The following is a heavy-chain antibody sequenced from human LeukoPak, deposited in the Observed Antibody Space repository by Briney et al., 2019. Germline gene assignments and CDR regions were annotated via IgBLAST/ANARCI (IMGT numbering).Heavy chain of an antibody. CDR1: GFTFSGSA. V-gene: IGHV3-73*01. Sequence: PGGSLRLSCVASGFTFSGSAIHWVRQASGKGLEWVGRIRNKASSYATVYAASVKGRFTISRDDSKNTAYLQMNSLKTEDTAAYYCASYGSGQSDYYNGMDVWGQGTTVTVSS. CDR3: ASYGSGQSDYYNGMDV. CDR2: IRNKASSYAT. J-gene: IGHJ6*02. D-gene: IGHD3-10*01.